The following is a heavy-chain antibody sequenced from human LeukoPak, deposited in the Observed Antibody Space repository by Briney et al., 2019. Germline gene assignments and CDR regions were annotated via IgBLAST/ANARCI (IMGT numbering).Heavy chain of an antibody. D-gene: IGHD3-10*01. CDR3: AREVVRGVIDY. J-gene: IGHJ4*02. V-gene: IGHV3-48*03. CDR1: GFTFGSYE. CDR2: ISSSGSTI. Sequence: GGSLRLSCAASGFTFGSYEMNWVRQAPGKGLEWVSYISSSGSTIYYADSVKGRFTISRDNAKNSLYLQMNSLRAEDTAVYYCAREVVRGVIDYWGQGTLVTVSS.